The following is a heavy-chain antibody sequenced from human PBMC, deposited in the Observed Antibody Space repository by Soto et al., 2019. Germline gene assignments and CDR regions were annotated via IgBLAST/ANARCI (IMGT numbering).Heavy chain of an antibody. Sequence: SVKVSCKASGGTFSSYTICWVRHAPGQGLEWMGRIIPILGTANYAQKFQGRVTITADESTSTAYMELSSLRSEDTAVYYCARGQRGYYYDSSGPFAYWGQGTLVTVSS. J-gene: IGHJ4*02. CDR2: IIPILGTA. CDR1: GGTFSSYT. CDR3: ARGQRGYYYDSSGPFAY. V-gene: IGHV1-69*08. D-gene: IGHD3-22*01.